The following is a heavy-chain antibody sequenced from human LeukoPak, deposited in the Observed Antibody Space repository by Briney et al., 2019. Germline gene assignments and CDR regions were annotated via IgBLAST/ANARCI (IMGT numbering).Heavy chain of an antibody. CDR1: GYTFTGFH. D-gene: IGHD6-13*01. V-gene: IGHV1-2*06. Sequence: ASVKVSCKASGYTFTGFHIHWVRQAPGQGLEWMGRINPYSGDTNFAQKFQGRITMTRDTSITTAYMDLSSLTPDDTAVYFCARDQGSLTRSWYTGYWGQGTQVTVSS. CDR3: ARDQGSLTRSWYTGY. J-gene: IGHJ4*02. CDR2: INPYSGDT.